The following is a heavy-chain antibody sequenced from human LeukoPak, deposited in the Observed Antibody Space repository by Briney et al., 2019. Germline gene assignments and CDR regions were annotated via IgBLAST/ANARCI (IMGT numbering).Heavy chain of an antibody. J-gene: IGHJ3*02. D-gene: IGHD3-3*01. V-gene: IGHV3-21*01. CDR3: ARDLGGEYDFWSGYYLDAFDI. Sequence: GGSLRLSCAASGFTFSSYSMNWVRQAPGKGLEWVSSISSSSSYIYYADSVKGRFTISRDDAKNSLYLQMNSLRAEDTAVYYCARDLGGEYDFWSGYYLDAFDIWGQGTMVTVSS. CDR2: ISSSSSYI. CDR1: GFTFSSYS.